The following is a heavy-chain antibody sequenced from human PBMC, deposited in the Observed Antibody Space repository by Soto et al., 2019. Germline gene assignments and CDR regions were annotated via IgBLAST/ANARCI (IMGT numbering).Heavy chain of an antibody. CDR2: IYYNGGST. D-gene: IGHD5-12*01. CDR1: GGSISSYY. V-gene: IGHV4-59*01. CDR3: AINLDGYHYN. Sequence: SETLSLTCTVSGGSISSYYWSWIRQSPAKGLEWIGYIYYNGGSTNYSPSLKSRVTISVDTSKNQFSLKLSAVTAADTAMYYCAINLDGYHYNWGQGTPVT. J-gene: IGHJ4*02.